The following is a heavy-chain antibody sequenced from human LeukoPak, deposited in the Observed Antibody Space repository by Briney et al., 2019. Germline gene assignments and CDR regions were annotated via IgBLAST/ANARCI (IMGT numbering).Heavy chain of an antibody. D-gene: IGHD2-2*01. CDR1: GFTFSSYA. CDR2: ISGSGGST. Sequence: GGSLRPSCAASGFTFSSYATSWVRQAPGKGPEWVSAISGSGGSTYYADSVKGRFTISRDNSKNTLYLQMNSLRDEDTAVYYCANTIVVVPAADLSWGQGTLVTVSS. V-gene: IGHV3-23*01. CDR3: ANTIVVVPAADLS. J-gene: IGHJ4*02.